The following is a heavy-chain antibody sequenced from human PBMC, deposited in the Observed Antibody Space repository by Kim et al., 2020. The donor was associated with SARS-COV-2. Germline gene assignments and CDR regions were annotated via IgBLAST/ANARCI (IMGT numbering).Heavy chain of an antibody. Sequence: GGSLRLSCAASGFTFSSYSMNWVRQAPGKGLEWVSYISSSSSTIYYADSVKGRFTISRDNAKNSLYLQMNSLRDEDTAVYYCARDDSSGYYFWFDPWGQGTLVTVSS. J-gene: IGHJ5*02. D-gene: IGHD3-22*01. CDR1: GFTFSSYS. V-gene: IGHV3-48*02. CDR3: ARDDSSGYYFWFDP. CDR2: ISSSSSTI.